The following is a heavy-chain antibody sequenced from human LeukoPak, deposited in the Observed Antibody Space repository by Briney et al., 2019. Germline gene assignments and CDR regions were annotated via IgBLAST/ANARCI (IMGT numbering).Heavy chain of an antibody. CDR3: AKDETGFLNYFHY. CDR1: GFTFSSYT. D-gene: IGHD3-3*01. Sequence: GGSLRLSCAASGFTFSSYTMSWVRQAPGKGLAWVSGIDSSGTKTTFADSVKGRFTISRDNPRNTLYLQMNSLRAEDTAVYYCAKDETGFLNYFHYWGQGALVTVSS. J-gene: IGHJ4*02. V-gene: IGHV3-23*01. CDR2: IDSSGTKT.